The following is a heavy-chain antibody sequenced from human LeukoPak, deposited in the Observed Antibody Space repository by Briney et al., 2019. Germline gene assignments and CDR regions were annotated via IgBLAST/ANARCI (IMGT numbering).Heavy chain of an antibody. J-gene: IGHJ6*03. CDR2: IYDTGIT. CDR1: GGSIGSGNFY. V-gene: IGHV4-31*03. D-gene: IGHD5-24*01. Sequence: PSQTLSLTCTVSGGSIGSGNFYWNWIRQHPGRGLEWIGYIYDTGITYYNPSLKSRVTISADTSKKQFSLNLRSVTAADTAVYRCARGRDDYNDAPPPYYYMDVWGKGTTVIVSS. CDR3: ARGRDDYNDAPPPYYYMDV.